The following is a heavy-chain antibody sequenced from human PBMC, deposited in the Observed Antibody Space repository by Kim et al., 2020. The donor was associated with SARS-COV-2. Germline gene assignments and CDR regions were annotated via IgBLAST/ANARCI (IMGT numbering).Heavy chain of an antibody. CDR1: GFTFSSYW. CDR2: IKQDGSEK. CDR3: ARWGVWRTTVTSGCFDY. Sequence: GGSLRLSCAASGFTFSSYWMSWVRQAPGKGLEWVANIKQDGSEKYYVDSVKGRFTISRDNAKNSLYLQMNSLRAEDTAVYYCARWGVWRTTVTSGCFDYWGQGTLVTVFS. D-gene: IGHD4-17*01. V-gene: IGHV3-7*01. J-gene: IGHJ4*02.